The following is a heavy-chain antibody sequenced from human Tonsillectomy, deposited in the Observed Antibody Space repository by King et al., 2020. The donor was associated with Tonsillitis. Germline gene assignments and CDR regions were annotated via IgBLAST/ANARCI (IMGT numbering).Heavy chain of an antibody. CDR2: ISSGSSYI. CDR3: ARDDYGETFDI. V-gene: IGHV3-21*06. CDR1: GFPFSSFS. Sequence: VQLVESGGGLVQPGGSLILSCAASGFPFSSFSMNWVRQAPGEGLEWVSSISSGSSYIFYADSMKGRFSISRDNAKNSLYLQMNSLRAEDTALYYCARDDYGETFDIWGRGTMVTVSS. J-gene: IGHJ3*02. D-gene: IGHD4-17*01.